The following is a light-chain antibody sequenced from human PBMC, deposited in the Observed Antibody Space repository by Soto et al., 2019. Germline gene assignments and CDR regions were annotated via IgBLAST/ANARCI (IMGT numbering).Light chain of an antibody. V-gene: IGLV2-14*03. CDR3: SSSTSSSTS. J-gene: IGLJ1*01. CDR2: DVS. CDR1: SSDVGGYNY. Sequence: QSVLTQPASVSGSPGQSITISCTGTSSDVGGYNYVSWYQQHPGKAPKLMIYDVSNRPSGVSNRFSGSKSGNTASLTISGLQADDEADYYCSSSTSSSTSFGTGTKVPDL.